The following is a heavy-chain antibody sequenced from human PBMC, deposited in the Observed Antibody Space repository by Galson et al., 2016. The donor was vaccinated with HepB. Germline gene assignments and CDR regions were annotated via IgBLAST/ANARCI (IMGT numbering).Heavy chain of an antibody. Sequence: SLRLSCALSEFTSSPYSSTWVRQFPGKGLEWLSYIGISGSPIFYGDSVKGRITVSRDNAKNSVSLQINNLRVADTGVYYCSGHRYSSWFDFWGQGTLVTVSS. D-gene: IGHD6-6*01. V-gene: IGHV3-48*03. CDR1: EFTSSPYS. J-gene: IGHJ4*02. CDR2: IGISGSPI. CDR3: SGHRYSSWFDF.